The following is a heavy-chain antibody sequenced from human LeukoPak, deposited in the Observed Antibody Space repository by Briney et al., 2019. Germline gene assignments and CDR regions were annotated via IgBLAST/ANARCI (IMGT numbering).Heavy chain of an antibody. V-gene: IGHV4-59*12. J-gene: IGHJ4*02. CDR2: INYSGTT. CDR3: ASGSPHYYDSSGSYVGFDY. CDR1: GGSISSYY. Sequence: SETLSLTCTVSGGSISSYYWSWIRQPPGKGLEWIGYINYSGTTNYNPSLKRRVTISVDTSKNQFSLKLSSVTAADTAVYYCASGSPHYYDSSGSYVGFDYWGQGTLVTVSS. D-gene: IGHD3-22*01.